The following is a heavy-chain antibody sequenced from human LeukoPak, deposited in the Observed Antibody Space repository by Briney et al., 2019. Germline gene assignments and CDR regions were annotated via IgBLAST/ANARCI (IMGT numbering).Heavy chain of an antibody. Sequence: GGSLRLSCAASGFTFKSYGMHWVRQAPGKGLEWVAVISFDGGNEYYADSVKGRFSISRDKSNNTLYLQMSSLRAEDTAVYYCAKGLSRVRGLTYYGMGVWGRGTTVAVSS. CDR3: AKGLSRVRGLTYYGMGV. CDR1: GFTFKSYG. D-gene: IGHD3-10*01. J-gene: IGHJ6*04. CDR2: ISFDGGNE. V-gene: IGHV3-30*18.